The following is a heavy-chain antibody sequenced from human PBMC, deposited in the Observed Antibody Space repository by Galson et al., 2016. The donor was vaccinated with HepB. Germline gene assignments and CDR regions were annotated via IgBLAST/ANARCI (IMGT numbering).Heavy chain of an antibody. J-gene: IGHJ5*02. V-gene: IGHV3-53*01. Sequence: SLRLSCAASGSTVSNLYMTWVRQAPGKGLEWVALIYNSGRTTYADSVKGRFIISRDNSRNMMFLQMNNLRADDTAVYYCATQSASTKCYWCFDPWGQGTLVTVSS. D-gene: IGHD2-2*01. CDR3: ATQSASTKCYWCFDP. CDR2: IYNSGRT. CDR1: GSTVSNLY.